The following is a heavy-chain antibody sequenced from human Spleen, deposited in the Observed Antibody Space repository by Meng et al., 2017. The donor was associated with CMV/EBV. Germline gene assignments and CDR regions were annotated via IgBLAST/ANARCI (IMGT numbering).Heavy chain of an antibody. CDR2: IKSKTDGGTT. Sequence: ESLKIYCAASGFTFSDARMNWVRQAPGKGLEWVGRIKSKTDGGTTDYAASVKGRFTISRDDSKNTLSLQMDSLRPEDTAVYYCAKDAWGSRYADWKPFDNWGQGTLVTVSS. CDR3: AKDAWGSRYADWKPFDN. D-gene: IGHD3-9*01. V-gene: IGHV3-15*05. CDR1: GFTFSDAR. J-gene: IGHJ4*02.